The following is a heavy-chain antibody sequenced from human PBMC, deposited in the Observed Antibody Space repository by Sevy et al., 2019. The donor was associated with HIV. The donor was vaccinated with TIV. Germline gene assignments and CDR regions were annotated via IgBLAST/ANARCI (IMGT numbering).Heavy chain of an antibody. CDR2: IKSKTDGGTT. J-gene: IGHJ4*01. CDR3: TARSTYPSSGWPFDY. CDR1: GFTFSNAW. D-gene: IGHD6-19*01. V-gene: IGHV3-15*01. Sequence: GGSLRLSCAASGFTFSNAWMSWVRQAPGKGLEWVGRIKSKTDGGTTDYAAPVKGRFTISRDDSKNTLYLQMNSLKTEDTAVYYCTARSTYPSSGWPFDYWGHGTLVTVSS.